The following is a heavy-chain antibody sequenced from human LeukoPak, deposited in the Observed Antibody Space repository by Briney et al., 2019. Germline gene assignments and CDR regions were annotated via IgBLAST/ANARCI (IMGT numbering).Heavy chain of an antibody. J-gene: IGHJ4*01. V-gene: IGHV3-23*01. D-gene: IGHD6-19*01. CDR1: GFTFRKSA. CDR3: AKGIYSSGWSYFDY. CDR2: LSGSGITT. Sequence: SGGSLRLSCAASGFTFRKSAMSWVRQAPGKGLEWVSTLSGSGITTYYADSVKGRFTISRDNSKNTLYLQMNSLRAEDTAVYYCAKGIYSSGWSYFDYWGHGTLVTVSS.